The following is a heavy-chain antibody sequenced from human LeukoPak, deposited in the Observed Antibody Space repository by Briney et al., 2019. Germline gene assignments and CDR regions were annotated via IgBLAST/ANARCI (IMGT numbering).Heavy chain of an antibody. Sequence: GGSLRLSCAASGFTFSDYYMSWIRQAPGKGLEWVSYISSSGSTIYYADSVKGRFTISRDNAKNSLYLQMNSPRAEDTAVYYCARAGRAEYYYYYYMDVWGKGTTVTVSS. J-gene: IGHJ6*03. CDR2: ISSSGSTI. CDR1: GFTFSDYY. CDR3: ARAGRAEYYYYYYMDV. D-gene: IGHD6-19*01. V-gene: IGHV3-11*04.